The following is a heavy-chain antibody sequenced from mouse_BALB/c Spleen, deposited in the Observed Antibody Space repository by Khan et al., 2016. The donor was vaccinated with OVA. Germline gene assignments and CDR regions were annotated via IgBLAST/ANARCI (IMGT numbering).Heavy chain of an antibody. Sequence: VQLQQSGAELVKPGASVKLSCTASGFNIKDTYMHWVKQRPEQGLEWIGTIDPANGNTKYDPKFQGKATITTDTSSNTAYLKLSSLTSEDTAVYYCATLGVYAMDYWGQGTSVTVSS. V-gene: IGHV14-3*02. CDR3: ATLGVYAMDY. CDR1: GFNIKDTY. CDR2: IDPANGNT. J-gene: IGHJ4*01.